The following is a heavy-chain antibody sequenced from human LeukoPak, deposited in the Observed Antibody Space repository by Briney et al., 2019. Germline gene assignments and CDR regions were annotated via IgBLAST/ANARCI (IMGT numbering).Heavy chain of an antibody. D-gene: IGHD5-18*01. V-gene: IGHV4-34*01. CDR3: ARGRPWIQLWLAVYYFDY. CDR2: INHSGST. Sequence: PSETPSLTCAVYGGSFSGYYWSWIRQPPGKGLEWIGEINHSGSTNYNPSLKSRVTISVDTSKNQFSLKLSSVTAADTAVYYCARGRPWIQLWLAVYYFDYWGQGTLVTVSS. CDR1: GGSFSGYY. J-gene: IGHJ4*02.